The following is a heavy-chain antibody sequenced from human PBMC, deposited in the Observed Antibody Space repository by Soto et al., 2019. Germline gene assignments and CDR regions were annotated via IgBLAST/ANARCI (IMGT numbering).Heavy chain of an antibody. V-gene: IGHV3-21*01. J-gene: IGHJ6*03. CDR1: GFTFSSYS. Sequence: GGSLRLSCAASGFTFSSYSMNWVRQAPGKGLEWVSSISSSSSYIYYADSVKGRFTISRDNAKNSLYLQMNSLRAEDTAVYYCARGYCTNGVCYYYYYMDVWGKGTTVTVSS. D-gene: IGHD2-8*01. CDR2: ISSSSSYI. CDR3: ARGYCTNGVCYYYYYMDV.